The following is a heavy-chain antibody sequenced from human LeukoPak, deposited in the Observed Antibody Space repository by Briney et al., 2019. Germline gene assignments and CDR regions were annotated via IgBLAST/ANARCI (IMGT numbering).Heavy chain of an antibody. CDR2: ISSSGSTI. J-gene: IGHJ4*02. Sequence: PGKSLRLSCAASGFTFSSYEMNWVRQAPGKGLEWVSYISSSGSTIYYADSVKGRFTISRDNAKNSLYLQMNSLRAEDTAVYYCAWYNWNGNFDYWGQGTLVTVSS. CDR3: AWYNWNGNFDY. CDR1: GFTFSSYE. V-gene: IGHV3-48*03. D-gene: IGHD1-20*01.